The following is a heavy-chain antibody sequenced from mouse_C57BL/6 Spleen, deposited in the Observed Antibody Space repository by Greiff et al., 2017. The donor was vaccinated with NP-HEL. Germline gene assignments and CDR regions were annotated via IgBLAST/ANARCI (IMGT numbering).Heavy chain of an antibody. D-gene: IGHD2-2*01. CDR1: GYTFTSYW. Sequence: VQLQQPGAELVMPGASVKLSCKASGYTFTSYWMHWVKQRPGQGLEWIGEIDPSDSYTNYNQKFKGKSTLTVDKSSSTAYMQLSSLTSEDSAVYYCARRGAMVTTNGYAMDYWGQGTSVTVSS. CDR3: ARRGAMVTTNGYAMDY. V-gene: IGHV1-69*01. J-gene: IGHJ4*01. CDR2: IDPSDSYT.